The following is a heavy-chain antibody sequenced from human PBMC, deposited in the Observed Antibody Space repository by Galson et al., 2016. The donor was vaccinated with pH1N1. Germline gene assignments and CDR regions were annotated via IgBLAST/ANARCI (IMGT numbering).Heavy chain of an antibody. J-gene: IGHJ4*02. Sequence: QSGAEVKKPGESLRISCEGFGYSLTNYWIVWVRQMPGKGLEWMGIIYLSDSHTTYSPSFQGQVTISADKSISTASLERSSLKASDTATYYCASTQPQFRYFDWQKPHSFDYWGQGTLVTVSS. CDR2: IYLSDSHT. CDR1: GYSLTNYW. V-gene: IGHV5-51*01. D-gene: IGHD3-9*01. CDR3: ASTQPQFRYFDWQKPHSFDY.